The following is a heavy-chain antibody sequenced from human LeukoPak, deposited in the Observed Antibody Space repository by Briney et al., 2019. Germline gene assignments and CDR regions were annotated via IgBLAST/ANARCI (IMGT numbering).Heavy chain of an antibody. J-gene: IGHJ4*02. CDR1: GFTFSSYG. CDR3: AKDLYYYDSSGLYGGLDY. V-gene: IGHV3-30*18. CDR2: ISYDGSNK. D-gene: IGHD3-22*01. Sequence: GRSLRLSCAASGFTFSSYGMHWVRQAPGKGLEWVAVISYDGSNKYYADSVKGRFTISRDNSKNTLYLQMNSLRAEGTAVYYCAKDLYYYDSSGLYGGLDYWGQGTLVTVSS.